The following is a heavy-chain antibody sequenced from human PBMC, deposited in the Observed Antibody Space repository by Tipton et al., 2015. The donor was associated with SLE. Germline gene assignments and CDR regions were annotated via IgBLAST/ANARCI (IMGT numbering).Heavy chain of an antibody. Sequence: TLSLTCNVSGDSISGYYWNWIRQPPGKGLEWIGYIYASGSTHYNPSLKSRVTISVDTSKNQFSLKLSSVTAADTVVYYCARDLEEEYDYVWGSDYWGQGTLVTVSS. J-gene: IGHJ4*02. CDR2: IYASGST. CDR1: GDSISGYY. V-gene: IGHV4-59*12. D-gene: IGHD3-16*01. CDR3: ARDLEEEYDYVWGSDY.